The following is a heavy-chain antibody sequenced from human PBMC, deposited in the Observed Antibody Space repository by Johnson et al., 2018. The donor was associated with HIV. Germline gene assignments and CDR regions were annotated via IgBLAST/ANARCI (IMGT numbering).Heavy chain of an antibody. CDR2: IWYDGSNK. CDR1: GFTFSSYG. CDR3: AILGWGAFDI. D-gene: IGHD2-21*01. Sequence: QVQLVESGGGVVQPGRYLRLSCAASGFTFSSYGMHWVRQAPGKGLEWVAVIWYDGSNKYYANSVKGRFTVSRDNYKNTLYLQMDSLRAEDTAVYYCAILGWGAFDIWGQGTMVTVSS. J-gene: IGHJ3*02. V-gene: IGHV3-33*01.